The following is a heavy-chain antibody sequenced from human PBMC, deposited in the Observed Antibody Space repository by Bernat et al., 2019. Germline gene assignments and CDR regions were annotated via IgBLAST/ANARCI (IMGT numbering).Heavy chain of an antibody. Sequence: QVQLQESGPGLVKPSGILSLTCAVSGGSISSSNWWSWVRQPPGKGLEWIGEIYHSGSTNYNPSLKSRVTISVDKSKNQFSLKLSSVTAADTAVYYCARDRSVAGIRVGRGGMDVWDQGTTVTVSS. D-gene: IGHD6-19*01. CDR3: ARDRSVAGIRVGRGGMDV. J-gene: IGHJ6*02. V-gene: IGHV4-4*02. CDR1: GGSISSSNW. CDR2: IYHSGST.